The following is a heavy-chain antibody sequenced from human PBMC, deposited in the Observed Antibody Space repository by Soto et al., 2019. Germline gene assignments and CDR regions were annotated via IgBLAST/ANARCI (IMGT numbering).Heavy chain of an antibody. CDR2: ISYSGNT. CDR1: GGSINSGDYY. V-gene: IGHV4-31*03. J-gene: IGHJ5*02. D-gene: IGHD6-19*01. Sequence: QVQLQESGPGLVKPSQTLSLTCTVSGGSINSGDYYWSWVSQVPGKGLEWIGFISYSGNTHYNPSLESRVTISKDTSKTQFSLRLNSMTAADSAVYYCAREVSPNSRGWYTVLVRWFDPWGQGTLVTVSS. CDR3: AREVSPNSRGWYTVLVRWFDP.